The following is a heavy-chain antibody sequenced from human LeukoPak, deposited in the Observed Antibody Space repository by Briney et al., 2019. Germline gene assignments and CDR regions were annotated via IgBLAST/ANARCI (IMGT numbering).Heavy chain of an antibody. J-gene: IGHJ3*02. CDR2: INAGNGNT. D-gene: IGHD3-10*01. V-gene: IGHV1-3*01. CDR1: GYTFTSYA. CDR3: ARDRRMVRGVMGSFDI. Sequence: GASVKVSCKASGYTFTSYAMHWVRQAPGQRLEWMGWINAGNGNTKYSQKFQGRVTITGDTSASTAYMELSSLRSEDTAVYYCARDRRMVRGVMGSFDIWGQGTMVTVSS.